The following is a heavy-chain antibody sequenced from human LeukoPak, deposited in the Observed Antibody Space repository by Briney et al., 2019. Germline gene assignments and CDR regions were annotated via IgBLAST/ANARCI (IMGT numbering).Heavy chain of an antibody. Sequence: SQTLSLTCAISGDSVSSNSAAWNWIRQSPSRGLEWLGRTYYRSKWYNDYAVSVKSRITINPDTSKNQFSLQLNSVTPEDTAVYYCARAHTPKYYYDSSGGSISTWGQGTLVTVSS. V-gene: IGHV6-1*01. J-gene: IGHJ5*02. CDR3: ARAHTPKYYYDSSGGSIST. CDR1: GDSVSSNSAA. CDR2: TYYRSKWYN. D-gene: IGHD3-22*01.